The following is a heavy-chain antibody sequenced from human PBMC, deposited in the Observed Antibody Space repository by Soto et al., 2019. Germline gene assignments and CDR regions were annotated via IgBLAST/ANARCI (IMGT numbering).Heavy chain of an antibody. CDR1: GFTFSSYA. D-gene: IGHD3-22*01. V-gene: IGHV3-23*01. CDR3: AKTYYYDSSGYYATRTIYYYYGMDV. Sequence: GGSLRLSCAASGFTFSSYAMSWVRQAPGKGLEWVSAISGSGGSTYYADSVKGRFTISRDNSKNTLYLQMNSLRAEETAVYYCAKTYYYDSSGYYATRTIYYYYGMDVWGQGTTVTVSS. J-gene: IGHJ6*02. CDR2: ISGSGGST.